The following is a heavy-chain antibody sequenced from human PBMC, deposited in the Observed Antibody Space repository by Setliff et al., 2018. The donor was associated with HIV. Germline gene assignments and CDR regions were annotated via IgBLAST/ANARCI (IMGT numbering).Heavy chain of an antibody. CDR3: ARHVPDYDFWSGSPAHYYYYYMDV. D-gene: IGHD3-3*01. CDR2: VDYSGTT. V-gene: IGHV4-39*01. Sequence: SETLSLTCTVSGDSLSSTGYHWGWIRQSPGKGLEWIGAVDYSGTTYYNPSLKSRLTISVDTSKNLFSLRVTSVTAADTAVYYCARHVPDYDFWSGSPAHYYYYYMDVWGKGTTVTVTS. J-gene: IGHJ6*04. CDR1: GDSLSSTGYH.